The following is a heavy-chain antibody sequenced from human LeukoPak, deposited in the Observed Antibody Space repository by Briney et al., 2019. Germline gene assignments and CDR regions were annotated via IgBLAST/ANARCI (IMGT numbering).Heavy chain of an antibody. CDR1: GYTFTSYG. J-gene: IGHJ6*02. CDR2: VSAYNGNT. V-gene: IGHV1-18*01. CDR3: ASSSISSYYYGMDV. D-gene: IGHD6-19*01. Sequence: ASVKVSCKASGYTFTSYGISWVRQAPGQGLEWMGWVSAYNGNTNYAQKLQGRVTMTTDTSTSTAYMELRSLRSDDTAVYYCASSSISSYYYGMDVWGQGTTVTVSS.